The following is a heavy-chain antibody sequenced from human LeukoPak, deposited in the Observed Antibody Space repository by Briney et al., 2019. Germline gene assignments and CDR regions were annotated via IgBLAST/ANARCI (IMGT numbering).Heavy chain of an antibody. Sequence: PSQTLSLTCTVSGGSISSGSYYWSWIRQPAGKGLEWIGRIYTSWSTNYNPSLKSRVTISVDTSKNQFSLKLSSVTAADTAVYYCARERRVDAFDIWGQGTMVTVSS. CDR1: GGSISSGSYY. CDR2: IYTSWST. CDR3: ARERRVDAFDI. V-gene: IGHV4-61*02. J-gene: IGHJ3*02.